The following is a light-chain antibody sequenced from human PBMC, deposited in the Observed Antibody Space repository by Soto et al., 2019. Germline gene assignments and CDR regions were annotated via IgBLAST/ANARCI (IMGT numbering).Light chain of an antibody. CDR1: SSDVGGYNY. J-gene: IGLJ3*02. CDR3: SSYASSSIRV. V-gene: IGLV2-8*01. Sequence: QSALTQPPSASGSPGQSVTISCTGTSSDVGGYNYVSWYQQHPGKAPKLMIYEVSKRPSGVPDRFSGSKSGNTASLTVSGLQAEDEADYCCSSYASSSIRVFGGGTKVTVL. CDR2: EVS.